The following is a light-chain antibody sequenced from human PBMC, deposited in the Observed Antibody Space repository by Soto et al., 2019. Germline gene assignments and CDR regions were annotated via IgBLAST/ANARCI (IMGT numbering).Light chain of an antibody. J-gene: IGKJ4*01. CDR3: QQLWTCPLT. V-gene: IGKV1-9*01. CDR2: AAY. CDR1: QDVSRS. Sequence: DTPLTQSPSFLSASVGDRVTIACRASQDVSRSVGWYQQKPGTGPKLPISAAYTLNSGVPSRFSGSGSGTDFTLTISSLQPDDFATYYCQQLWTCPLTFGGGTKVEI.